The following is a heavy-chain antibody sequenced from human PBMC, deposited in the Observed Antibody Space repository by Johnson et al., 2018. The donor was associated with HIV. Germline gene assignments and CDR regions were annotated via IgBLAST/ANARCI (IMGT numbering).Heavy chain of an antibody. CDR3: AREPSIAAAGGDGAFDI. Sequence: VQLVESGGGVVRPGGSLRLSCAASGFTFDDYGMSWVRQAPGQGLEWVSGINSDGSSTSYADSVKGRFTISRDNSKNTLYLQMNSLRAEDTAVYYCAREPSIAAAGGDGAFDIWGRGTMLTVSS. J-gene: IGHJ3*02. V-gene: IGHV3-20*04. CDR2: INSDGSST. CDR1: GFTFDDYG. D-gene: IGHD6-13*01.